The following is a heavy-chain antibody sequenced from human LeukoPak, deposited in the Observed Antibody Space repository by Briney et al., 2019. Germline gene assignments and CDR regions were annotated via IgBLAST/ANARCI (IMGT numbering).Heavy chain of an antibody. CDR3: ATGFMAYDRSGYYDDAFDI. V-gene: IGHV1-2*02. D-gene: IGHD3-22*01. CDR1: DYTFTSYG. CDR2: INPNSGHT. J-gene: IGHJ3*02. Sequence: ASVKVSCKASDYTFTSYGISWVRQAPGQGLEWMGWINPNSGHTNYAQKFQGRVAMTRDTSISTAYMELSRLRSDDTAVYYCATGFMAYDRSGYYDDAFDIWGQGTMVTVSS.